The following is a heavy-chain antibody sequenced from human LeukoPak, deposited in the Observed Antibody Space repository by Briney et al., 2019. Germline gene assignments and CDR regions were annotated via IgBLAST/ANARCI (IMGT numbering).Heavy chain of an antibody. CDR1: GFTFSSYE. CDR2: ISSSGSTI. J-gene: IGHJ6*04. V-gene: IGHV3-48*03. Sequence: GGSLRLSSAASGFTFSSYEMNWVRQAPGKRLEWVSYISSSGSTIYYADSVKGRFTISRDNAKNSLYLQMNSLRAEDTAVYYCAELGITMIGGVWGKGTTVTISS. CDR3: AELGITMIGGV. D-gene: IGHD3-10*02.